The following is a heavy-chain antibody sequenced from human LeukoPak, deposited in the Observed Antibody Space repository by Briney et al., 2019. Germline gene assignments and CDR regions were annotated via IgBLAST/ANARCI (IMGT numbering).Heavy chain of an antibody. Sequence: ASVKVSCKASGYTFTGYYMHWVRQAPGQGLEWMGWINPNSGGTNYAQKLQGRVTMTTDTSTSTAYMELRSLRSDDTAVYYCARFLKHPTDYYYYMDVWGKGTTVTVSS. CDR2: INPNSGGT. J-gene: IGHJ6*03. V-gene: IGHV1-2*02. CDR1: GYTFTGYY. CDR3: ARFLKHPTDYYYYMDV. D-gene: IGHD3-3*01.